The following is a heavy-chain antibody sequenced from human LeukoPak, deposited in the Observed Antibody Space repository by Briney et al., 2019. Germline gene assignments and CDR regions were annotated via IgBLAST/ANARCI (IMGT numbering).Heavy chain of an antibody. CDR2: IYYSGST. J-gene: IGHJ4*02. D-gene: IGHD2-2*01. Sequence: SETLSLTCTVSGGSISSYYWSWLRQPPGKGLEWVGYIYYSGSTNYNPSLKSRVTISVDTSKNQFSLKLSSVTAADTAVYYCARGSSSTSWDYWGQGTLVTVSS. CDR1: GGSISSYY. CDR3: ARGSSSTSWDY. V-gene: IGHV4-59*01.